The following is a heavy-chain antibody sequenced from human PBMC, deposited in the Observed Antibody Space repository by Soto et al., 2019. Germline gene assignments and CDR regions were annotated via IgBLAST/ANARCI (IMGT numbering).Heavy chain of an antibody. V-gene: IGHV3-21*01. CDR1: GFTFSSYS. CDR3: ARRHDNSDYGFEP. Sequence: GGSLRLSCAASGFTFSSYSMNWVRQAPGKGLEWVSSISSSSSYIYYADSVKGRFTISRDNAKNSLYLQMNSLRAEDTAVYYCARRHDNSDYGFEPWGQGSLVTVSS. J-gene: IGHJ5*01. CDR2: ISSSSSYI. D-gene: IGHD3-22*01.